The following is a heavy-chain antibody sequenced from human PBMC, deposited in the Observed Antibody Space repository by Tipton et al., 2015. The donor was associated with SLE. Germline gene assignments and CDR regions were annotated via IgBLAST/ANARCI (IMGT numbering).Heavy chain of an antibody. V-gene: IGHV4-4*08. J-gene: IGHJ5*02. D-gene: IGHD4-23*01. CDR2: IYTSGRT. Sequence: TLSLTCTVSGGSISSYYWSWIRQPPGKGLEWIGHIYTSGRTNYNPSLKSRATISVDTSTSQFSLRLSSVTAADTAVYYCARVIRDYGGSSRSDWFDPWGQGTLVTVSS. CDR1: GGSISSYY. CDR3: ARVIRDYGGSSRSDWFDP.